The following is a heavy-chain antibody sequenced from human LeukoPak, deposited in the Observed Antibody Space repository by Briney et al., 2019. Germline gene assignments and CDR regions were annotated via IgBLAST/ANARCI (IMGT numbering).Heavy chain of an antibody. Sequence: ASVKVSCKAAGYTFTSYDINWVRQAPGQGLEWMGWMNPTSGNTGYAQKFQGRVTMTRDASIATAYMELSSLTPEDTALYYCTRMRGYTYGYWYLDLWGRGTPVTVSS. J-gene: IGHJ2*01. CDR2: MNPTSGNT. CDR3: TRMRGYTYGYWYLDL. V-gene: IGHV1-8*01. D-gene: IGHD5-18*01. CDR1: GYTFTSYD.